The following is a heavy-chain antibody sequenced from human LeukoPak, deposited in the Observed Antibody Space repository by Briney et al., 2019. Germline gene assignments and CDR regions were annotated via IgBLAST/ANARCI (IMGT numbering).Heavy chain of an antibody. CDR1: GGSISSSSYY. J-gene: IGHJ6*03. CDR2: IYYSGST. Sequence: SETLSLTCTVSGGSISSSSYYWGWIRQPPGKGLEWIGSIYYSGSTYYNPSLKSRVTISVDTSKNQFSLKLSSVTAADTAVYYCARLGSHYYYYMDVWGKGTTVTVSS. CDR3: ARLGSHYYYYMDV. V-gene: IGHV4-39*01.